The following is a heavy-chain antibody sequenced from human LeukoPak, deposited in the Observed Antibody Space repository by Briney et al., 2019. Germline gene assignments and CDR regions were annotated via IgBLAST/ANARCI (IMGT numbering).Heavy chain of an antibody. D-gene: IGHD3-10*01. CDR3: ARIQPPTIVRGVIIENDAFDI. Sequence: SGPTLVNPTQTLTLTCTLSGFSLTTSGMCVNWIRQPPGKALEWLARIDWDDDKKYSTSLKTRLTISKDTSKNQVVLTMTNMDPVDTATYYCARIQPPTIVRGVIIENDAFDIWGQGTMVTVSS. CDR2: IDWDDDK. J-gene: IGHJ3*02. V-gene: IGHV2-70*11. CDR1: GFSLTTSGMC.